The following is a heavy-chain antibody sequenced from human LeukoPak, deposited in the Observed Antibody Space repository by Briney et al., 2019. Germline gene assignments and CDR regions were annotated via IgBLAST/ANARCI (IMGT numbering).Heavy chain of an antibody. CDR1: GFSISSDNY. Sequence: SETLSLTCAVSGFSISSDNYWGWIRQPPGKGLEWIGSIYHTGSTYYNPSLKSRVTISVDTSKNQFSLELNSVTAADTAVYYCARLSYYYYYMDVWGRGTTVTVSS. CDR3: ARLSYYYYYMDV. D-gene: IGHD3-10*01. J-gene: IGHJ6*03. V-gene: IGHV4-38-2*01. CDR2: IYHTGST.